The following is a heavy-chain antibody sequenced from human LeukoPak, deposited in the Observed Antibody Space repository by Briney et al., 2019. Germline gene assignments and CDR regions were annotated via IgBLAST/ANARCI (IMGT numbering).Heavy chain of an antibody. D-gene: IGHD1/OR15-1a*01. CDR3: AKSHSVEQRGYFDY. CDR2: IANSGGST. CDR1: GFTFTTYA. V-gene: IGHV3-23*01. J-gene: IGHJ4*02. Sequence: GGSLRLSCAASGFTFTTYAMSWVRLAPGKGLEWVSTIANSGGSTYYADSVEGRFTISRDNSKNTLYLQMNSLRAEDMAVYYCAKSHSVEQRGYFDYWGQGTLVTVSS.